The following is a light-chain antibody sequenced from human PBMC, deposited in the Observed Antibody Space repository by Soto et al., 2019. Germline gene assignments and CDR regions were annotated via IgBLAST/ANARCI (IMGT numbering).Light chain of an antibody. V-gene: IGKV1-9*01. CDR1: QGISRY. Sequence: DIQLTQSPSFLSASLGERVTITCRASQGISRYLAWYQQKPGRDPKLLLYAAYTLQSGVPSKFSGSGSVTVFTLPISGLQPEDFANYYCQQLNIFPRTFGLGTKVQIK. CDR2: AAY. J-gene: IGKJ1*01. CDR3: QQLNIFPRT.